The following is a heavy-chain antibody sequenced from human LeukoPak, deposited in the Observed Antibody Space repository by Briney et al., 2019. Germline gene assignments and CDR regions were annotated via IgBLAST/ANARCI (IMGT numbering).Heavy chain of an antibody. Sequence: PGGSLRLSCAASAFTVSNNFMNWVRQAPGKGLEWVSLIYSGGSTYYADSVKGRFTISRDNAKNTLYLQMNSLRAEDTAVYYCAGGIAAADFYWGQGTLVTVSS. J-gene: IGHJ4*02. D-gene: IGHD6-13*01. CDR2: IYSGGST. V-gene: IGHV3-53*01. CDR3: AGGIAAADFY. CDR1: AFTVSNNF.